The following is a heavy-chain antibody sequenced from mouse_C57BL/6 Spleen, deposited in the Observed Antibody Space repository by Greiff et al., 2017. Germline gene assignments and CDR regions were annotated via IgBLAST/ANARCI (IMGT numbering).Heavy chain of an antibody. Sequence: VQGVESGAELVRPGASVTLSCKASGYTFTDYEMHWVKQTPVHGLEWIGAIDPETGGTAYNQTFKGKAILTADKSSSTAYMELRSLTSEDAAVDYCTKGTYGLFDDWGQGTTLTVSS. CDR2: IDPETGGT. CDR3: TKGTYGLFDD. J-gene: IGHJ2*01. D-gene: IGHD1-1*01. V-gene: IGHV1-15*01. CDR1: GYTFTDYE.